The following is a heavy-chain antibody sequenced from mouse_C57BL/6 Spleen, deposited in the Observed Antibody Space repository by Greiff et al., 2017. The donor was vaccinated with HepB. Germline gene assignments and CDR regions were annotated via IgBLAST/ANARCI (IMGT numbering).Heavy chain of an antibody. CDR2: ISDGGSYT. CDR1: GFTFSSYA. J-gene: IGHJ2*01. CDR3: ARDHSYFDY. D-gene: IGHD1-2*01. V-gene: IGHV5-4*01. Sequence: DVHLVESGGGLVKPGGSLKLSCAASGFTFSSYAMSWVRQTPEKRLEWVATISDGGSYTYYPDNVKGRFTISRDNAKNNLYLQMSHLKSEDTAMYYCARDHSYFDYWGQGTTLTVSS.